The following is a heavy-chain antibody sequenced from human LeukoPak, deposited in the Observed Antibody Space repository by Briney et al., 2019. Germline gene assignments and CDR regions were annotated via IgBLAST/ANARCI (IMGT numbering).Heavy chain of an antibody. CDR2: IYYSGST. V-gene: IGHV4-59*01. CDR3: ARWGSAFDP. CDR1: GGSISSYY. J-gene: IGHJ5*02. Sequence: SETMSLTCTVSGGSISSYYWSWIRQPPGKGLEWIGYIYYSGSTNYNPSLKGRVTISVDTSKNQFSLKLSSVTAADTAVYYCARWGSAFDPWGQGTLVTVSS. D-gene: IGHD7-27*01.